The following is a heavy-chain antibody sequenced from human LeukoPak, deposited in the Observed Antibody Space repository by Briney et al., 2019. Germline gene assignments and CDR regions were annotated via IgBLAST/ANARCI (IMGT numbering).Heavy chain of an antibody. Sequence: GGSLRLSCAASGFTFSSYSMNWVRQAPGKGLEWVSYISSSSSTIYYADSVKGRFTISRDNAKNSLYLQMNSLRAEDTAVYYCARVGSGWSDAFDIWGQGTMVTVSS. CDR3: ARVGSGWSDAFDI. CDR2: ISSSSSTI. V-gene: IGHV3-48*01. CDR1: GFTFSSYS. J-gene: IGHJ3*02. D-gene: IGHD6-19*01.